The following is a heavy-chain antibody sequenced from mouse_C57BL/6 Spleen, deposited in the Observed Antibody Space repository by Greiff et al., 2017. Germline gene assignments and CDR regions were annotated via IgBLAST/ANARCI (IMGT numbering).Heavy chain of an antibody. CDR3: ARSWVVAVYYAMDY. V-gene: IGHV1-55*01. Sequence: QVQLQQPGAELVKPGASVKMSCKASGYTFTSYWITWVKQRPGQGLEWIGDIYPGSGSTKYNEKFKSKATLTVDKPSSTAYMQLSSLTSEDSAVYYCARSWVVAVYYAMDYWGQGTSVTVSS. D-gene: IGHD1-1*01. CDR1: GYTFTSYW. CDR2: IYPGSGST. J-gene: IGHJ4*01.